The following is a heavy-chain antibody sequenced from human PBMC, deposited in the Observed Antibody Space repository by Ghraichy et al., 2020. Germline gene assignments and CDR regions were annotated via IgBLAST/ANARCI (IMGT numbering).Heavy chain of an antibody. D-gene: IGHD5-12*01. V-gene: IGHV4-39*01. J-gene: IGHJ4*02. CDR1: GGSISSSSYY. CDR2: VFHSGTT. CDR3: ARQLGYPPSFDN. Sequence: SETLSLTCTVSGGSISSSSYYWGWIRQPPGKGLEWIGYVFHSGTTYYNPSLKNRVTISVDTSKNQFSLKLSSVTAADMAVYYCARQLGYPPSFDNWGQGTLVTVSS.